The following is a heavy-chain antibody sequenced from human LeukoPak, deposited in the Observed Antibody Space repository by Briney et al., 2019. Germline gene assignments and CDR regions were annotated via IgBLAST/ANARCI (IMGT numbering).Heavy chain of an antibody. CDR2: IIPIFGTA. D-gene: IGHD1-1*01. V-gene: IGHV1-69*05. CDR1: GGTFSSYA. CDR3: ARAGARGGGTTDAFDI. J-gene: IGHJ3*02. Sequence: SVKASCKASGGTFSSYAISWVRQAPGQGLEWMGGIIPIFGTANYAQKFQGRVTITTDESTSTAYMELSSLRSEDTAVYYCARAGARGGGTTDAFDIWGQGTMVTVSS.